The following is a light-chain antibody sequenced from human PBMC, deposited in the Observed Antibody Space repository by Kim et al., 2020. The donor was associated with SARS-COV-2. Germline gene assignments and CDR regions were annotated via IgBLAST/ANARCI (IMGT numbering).Light chain of an antibody. J-gene: IGLJ2*01. CDR2: GVS. V-gene: IGLV2-14*03. CDR3: SSYTTRSSVV. Sequence: QSALTQPASASGSPGQSITISCTGTSSDVGGYTYVSWYQQPPGKAPKLMIYGVSNRPSGVSNRFSCSKSGNAASLTISGLQAEDEADYYCSSYTTRSSVVFGGGTQLTVL. CDR1: SSDVGGYTY.